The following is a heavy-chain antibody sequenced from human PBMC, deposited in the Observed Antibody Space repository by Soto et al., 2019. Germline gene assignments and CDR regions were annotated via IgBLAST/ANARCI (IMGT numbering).Heavy chain of an antibody. J-gene: IGHJ6*02. CDR2: ISSSSSYT. D-gene: IGHD6-19*01. Sequence: QVQLVESGGGLVKPGGSLRLSCAASGFTFSDYYMSWIRQAPGKGLEWVSYISSSSSYTNYADSVKGRFTISRDNAKNSLYLQMNSLRAEDTAVYYCARDLSSGARQQYYYFYGMDVWGQATTVTVSS. CDR3: ARDLSSGARQQYYYFYGMDV. V-gene: IGHV3-11*06. CDR1: GFTFSDYY.